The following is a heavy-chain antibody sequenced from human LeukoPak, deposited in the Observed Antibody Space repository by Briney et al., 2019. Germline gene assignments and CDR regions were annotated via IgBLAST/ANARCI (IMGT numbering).Heavy chain of an antibody. D-gene: IGHD3-10*01. CDR3: AKWLQDYYAMDV. CDR2: ISGSSGGT. V-gene: IGHV3-23*01. Sequence: QTGGSLRLSCEASAFTFSIYGMSWVRQAPGKGLEWVSSISGSSGGTHYAASVRGRFTISRDNSKNMLYLQMNSLRVEDTAVYYCAKWLQDYYAMDVWGQGTTVTVSS. CDR1: AFTFSIYG. J-gene: IGHJ6*02.